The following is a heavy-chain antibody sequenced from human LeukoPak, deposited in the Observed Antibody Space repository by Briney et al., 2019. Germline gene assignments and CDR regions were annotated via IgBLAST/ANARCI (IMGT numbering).Heavy chain of an antibody. CDR3: ARGAIGLDH. CDR1: GFMFGTYA. CDR2: ITGNGDST. Sequence: HSGGSLRLSCAASGFMFGTYAMSWVRQAPGKGLEWVSGITGNGDSTNYADSVKGRFTISRDNSKNTLFLQMNSLRAEDTALYYCARGAIGLDHWGQGTLVTVSS. V-gene: IGHV3-23*01. J-gene: IGHJ4*02. D-gene: IGHD5-24*01.